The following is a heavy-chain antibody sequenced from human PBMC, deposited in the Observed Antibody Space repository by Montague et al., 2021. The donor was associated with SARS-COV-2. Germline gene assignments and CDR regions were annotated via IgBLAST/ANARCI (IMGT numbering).Heavy chain of an antibody. CDR2: IKQDGSEK. D-gene: IGHD3-3*01. V-gene: IGHV3-7*01. CDR3: AGSLLEYYGMDV. Sequence: SLRLSCAASGFTFSSYWMSWVRQAPGKGLEWVANIKQDGSEKYYVDSVKGRFTISRDNAKNSLYLQTNSLRAEDTAVYYCAGSLLEYYGMDVWGQGTTVTVSS. CDR1: GFTFSSYW. J-gene: IGHJ6*02.